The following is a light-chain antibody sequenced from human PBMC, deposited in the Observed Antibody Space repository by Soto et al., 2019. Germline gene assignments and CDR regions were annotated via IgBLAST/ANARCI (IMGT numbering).Light chain of an antibody. V-gene: IGLV2-8*01. CDR2: EVT. CDR1: SSDVGGYNY. CDR3: SSYAGSNKRV. Sequence: QSALTHPPSASGSPGQSVTISCTGTSSDVGGYNYVSWYQQHPGKAPKLMIYEVTKRPSGVPDRFSGSKSGNTASLTVSGLQAEDEADYYCSSYAGSNKRVFGTGTKLTVL. J-gene: IGLJ1*01.